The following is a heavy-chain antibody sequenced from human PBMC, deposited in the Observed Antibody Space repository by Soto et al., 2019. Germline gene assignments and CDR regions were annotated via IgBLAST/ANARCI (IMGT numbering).Heavy chain of an antibody. Sequence: PGESLKISCEGSGYSFTSYWIGWVRHMPGKGLEWMGIIYAGDPDIRYSPSFQGQVTISTDKSISTAYLQWSSLKASDTAIYYCARASNRADWFPEAFDIWGQGTMVTVS. CDR3: ARASNRADWFPEAFDI. J-gene: IGHJ3*02. D-gene: IGHD3-9*01. CDR1: GYSFTSYW. CDR2: IYAGDPDI. V-gene: IGHV5-51*01.